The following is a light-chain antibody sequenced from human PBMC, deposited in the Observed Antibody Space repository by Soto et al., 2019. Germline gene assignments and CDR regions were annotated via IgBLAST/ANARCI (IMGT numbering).Light chain of an antibody. CDR2: DAS. J-gene: IGKJ4*01. CDR3: QQTYSTFVS. CDR1: QTISTF. V-gene: IGKV1-39*01. Sequence: DIQITHSPSSLSASVGDRVTVTCRSSQTISTFLHWFQQKPGKAPNLLIYDASSLQSGVPSRFSGSGSGTDFTLTISSLQPEDFGTYYCQQTYSTFVSFGGGTKVDIK.